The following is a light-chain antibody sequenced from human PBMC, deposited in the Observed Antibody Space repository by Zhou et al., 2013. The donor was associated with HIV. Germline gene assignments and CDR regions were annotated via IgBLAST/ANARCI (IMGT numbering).Light chain of an antibody. Sequence: DIQMTQSPSSLSASVGDRVTIFCRASQDISNSLAWYQQKPGRAPKLLLYASSRLESGVPSRFSGSGSGTDYTLTISSLQPEDFATYYCQQYYSTPLTFGQGTKVEI. CDR3: QQYYSTPLT. CDR2: ASS. V-gene: IGKV1-NL1*01. J-gene: IGKJ1*01. CDR1: QDISNS.